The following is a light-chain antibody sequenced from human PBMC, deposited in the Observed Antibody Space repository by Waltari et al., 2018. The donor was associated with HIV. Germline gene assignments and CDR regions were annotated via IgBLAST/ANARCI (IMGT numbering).Light chain of an antibody. CDR2: GAS. CDR1: QTVSGSY. CDR3: QRYGSSPPYT. Sequence: EIVLTQSPGTLSSSPGERATLSWKHSQTVSGSYLAWYQVNPGQAPRFISYGASSRATGIPDRFSGIEAGTDFTLTISRLEPEDFAVDYCQRYGSSPPYTFGQGTKLEIK. V-gene: IGKV3-20*01. J-gene: IGKJ2*01.